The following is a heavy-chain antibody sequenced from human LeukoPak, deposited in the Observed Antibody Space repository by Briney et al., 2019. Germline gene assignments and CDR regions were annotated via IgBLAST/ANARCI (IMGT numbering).Heavy chain of an antibody. V-gene: IGHV3-53*01. CDR3: ARYGSGTSYITNYFDY. D-gene: IGHD3-10*01. Sequence: GGSLRLSCAASGFTVSSNYMTWVRQAPGKGLEYVSVIYSGGSTYYADSVKGRFTISRDNAKNSLYLQMKSLRDEDTAVYYCARYGSGTSYITNYFDYWGQGTLVTVSS. CDR1: GFTVSSNY. J-gene: IGHJ4*02. CDR2: IYSGGST.